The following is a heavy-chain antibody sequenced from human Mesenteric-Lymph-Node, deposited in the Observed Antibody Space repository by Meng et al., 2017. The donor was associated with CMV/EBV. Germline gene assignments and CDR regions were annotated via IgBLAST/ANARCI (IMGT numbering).Heavy chain of an antibody. CDR2: ISAYNGNT. V-gene: IGHV1-18*01. CDR3: ARGEIVVVPAAILGWFDP. CDR1: TFTSYG. Sequence: TFTSYGITWVRQAPGQGLEWMGWISAYNGNTGYAQKLQGRVTMTTDTSTSTAYMELRSLRSDDTAVYYCARGEIVVVPAAILGWFDPWGQGTLVTVSS. J-gene: IGHJ5*02. D-gene: IGHD2-2*01.